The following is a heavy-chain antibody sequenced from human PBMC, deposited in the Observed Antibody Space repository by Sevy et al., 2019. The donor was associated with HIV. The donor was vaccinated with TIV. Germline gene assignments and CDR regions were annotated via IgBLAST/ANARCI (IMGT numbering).Heavy chain of an antibody. V-gene: IGHV4-4*07. J-gene: IGHJ3*02. CDR2: IYTSGST. D-gene: IGHD6-19*01. Sequence: SETLSLTCTVSGGSISSYYWSWIRQPAGKGLEWIGRIYTSGSTNYNPFLKSRVTMSVDTSKNQFSLKLSSVTAADTAVYYCARGRYSSGWFDAFDIWGQGTMVTVSS. CDR3: ARGRYSSGWFDAFDI. CDR1: GGSISSYY.